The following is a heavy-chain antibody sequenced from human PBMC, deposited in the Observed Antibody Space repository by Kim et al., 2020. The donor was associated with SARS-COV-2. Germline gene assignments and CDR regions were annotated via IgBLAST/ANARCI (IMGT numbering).Heavy chain of an antibody. V-gene: IGHV3-30*04. CDR3: VRGKPEVGPINTHDY. Sequence: GGSLRLSCAASGFTFRLFAMHWVRQAPGKGLEWLTVITYDGSEKYYADSVRGRFTVSRDNSKNTLYLQMDSLRREDTAVYFCVRGKPEVGPINTHDYWGQGTLVTVSS. CDR2: ITYDGSEK. D-gene: IGHD1-26*01. J-gene: IGHJ4*02. CDR1: GFTFRLFA.